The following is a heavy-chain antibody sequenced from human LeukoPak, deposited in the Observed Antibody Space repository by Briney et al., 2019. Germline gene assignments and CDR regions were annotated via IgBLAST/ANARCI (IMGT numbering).Heavy chain of an antibody. J-gene: IGHJ3*01. CDR3: ARAGGSTGWYTFDL. CDR2: IATAGDT. V-gene: IGHV3-13*01. D-gene: IGHD6-19*01. Sequence: PGGSLRLPCAASGFPFSRYDLHGVRQSTGKRREWVSTIATAGDTFYPGSVRGRFSISRENAKNSLYLQMNSLMAGDTAVYYCARAGGSTGWYTFDLWGQGTMVTVSS. CDR1: GFPFSRYD.